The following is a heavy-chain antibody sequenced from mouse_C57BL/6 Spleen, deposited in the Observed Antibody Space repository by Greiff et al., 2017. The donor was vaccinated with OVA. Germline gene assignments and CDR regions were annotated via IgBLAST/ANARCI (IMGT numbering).Heavy chain of an antibody. V-gene: IGHV1-64*01. CDR1: GYTFTSYW. CDR2: IHPNSGST. CDR3: ARDYGYDGGDYYAMDY. D-gene: IGHD2-2*01. Sequence: QVQLQQPGAELVKPGASVKLSCKASGYTFTSYWMHWVKQRPGQGLEWIGMIHPNSGSTNYNEKFKSKATLTVDKSSSTAYMQLSSLTSEDSAVYYCARDYGYDGGDYYAMDYWGQGTSVTVSS. J-gene: IGHJ4*01.